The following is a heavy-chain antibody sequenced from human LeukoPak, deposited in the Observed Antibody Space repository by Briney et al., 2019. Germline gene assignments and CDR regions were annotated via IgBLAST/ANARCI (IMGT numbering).Heavy chain of an antibody. D-gene: IGHD6-19*01. J-gene: IGHJ4*02. Sequence: ASVKVSCKASGYTFTGYYMHWVRQAPGQGREWMGWINPNSGGTTYAQKFKGRVTMTRYTSINTAYMELSSLRSDDTAVYSCARELRASSGWDYWGQGTLVTVSS. V-gene: IGHV1-2*02. CDR3: ARELRASSGWDY. CDR2: INPNSGGT. CDR1: GYTFTGYY.